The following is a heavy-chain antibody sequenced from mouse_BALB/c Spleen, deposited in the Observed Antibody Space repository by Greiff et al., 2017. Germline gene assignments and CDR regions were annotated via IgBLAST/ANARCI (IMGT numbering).Heavy chain of an antibody. V-gene: IGHV1-67*01. CDR3: AREGPGTFGDY. CDR2: ISTYYGNT. J-gene: IGHJ2*01. CDR1: GYTFTDYA. Sequence: QVQLKESGPELVRPGVSVKISCKGSGYTFTDYAMHWVKQSHAKRLEWIGVISTYYGNTNYNQKFKGKATMTVDKSSSTAYMELTRLTSEDSAIYYSAREGPGTFGDYWGQGTTLTVSS. D-gene: IGHD4-1*01.